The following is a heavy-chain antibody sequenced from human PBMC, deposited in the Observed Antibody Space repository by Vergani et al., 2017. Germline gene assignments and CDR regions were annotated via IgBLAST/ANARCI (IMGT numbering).Heavy chain of an antibody. J-gene: IGHJ6*03. CDR2: IYYSGLT. V-gene: IGHV4-39*01. D-gene: IGHD1-26*01. Sequence: QLQLQQSGPGLVKPSETLFLTCTVSADSISSGSYYWGWIRQPPGKSLEWIGSIYYSGLTYYNPSLKSRVAISVDTSKNQFSLKLSSVTAADTAVYYCAMAVGSVHYYYMDVWGKGTTVTVSS. CDR3: AMAVGSVHYYYMDV. CDR1: ADSISSGSYY.